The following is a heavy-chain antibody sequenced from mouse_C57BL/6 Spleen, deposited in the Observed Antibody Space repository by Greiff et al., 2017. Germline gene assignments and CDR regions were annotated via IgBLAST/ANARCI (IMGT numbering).Heavy chain of an antibody. J-gene: IGHJ2*01. Sequence: EVKLMESGGGLVQSGRSLRLSCATSGFTFSDFYMEWVRQAPGKGLEWIAASRNKANDYTTEYSASVKGRFIVSRDTSQSILYLQMNALRAEDTAIYYCARDGGYGDFDYWGQGTTLTVSS. CDR1: GFTFSDFY. V-gene: IGHV7-1*01. D-gene: IGHD1-1*01. CDR3: ARDGGYGDFDY. CDR2: SRNKANDYTT.